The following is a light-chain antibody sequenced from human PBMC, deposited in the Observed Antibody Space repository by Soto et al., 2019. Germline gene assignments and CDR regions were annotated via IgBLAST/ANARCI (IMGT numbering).Light chain of an antibody. CDR2: AAS. CDR3: QQYYSYSIT. Sequence: AIRMTQSPSSFSASTGDRVTITCRASQGISSYLAWYQQKPGQAPKLLIYAASTLQSGVPSRLRGSGSGTDLTLTISCMQYEDFATYYCQQYYSYSITFGHGTRLEIK. CDR1: QGISSY. V-gene: IGKV1-8*01. J-gene: IGKJ5*01.